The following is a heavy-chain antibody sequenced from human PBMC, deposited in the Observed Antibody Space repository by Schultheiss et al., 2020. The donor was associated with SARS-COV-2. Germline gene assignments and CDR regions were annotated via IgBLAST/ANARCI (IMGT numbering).Heavy chain of an antibody. J-gene: IGHJ6*02. D-gene: IGHD3-9*01. CDR2: ISAYNGNT. CDR3: ARDDDILTKPLNYYYYGMDV. CDR1: GYTFTSYG. Sequence: ASVKVSCKASGYTFTSYGISWVRQAPGQGLEWMGWISAYNGNTNYAQKLQGRVTMTTDTSTSTAYMELRSLRSDDTAVYYCARDDDILTKPLNYYYYGMDVWGQGTTVTVSS. V-gene: IGHV1-18*01.